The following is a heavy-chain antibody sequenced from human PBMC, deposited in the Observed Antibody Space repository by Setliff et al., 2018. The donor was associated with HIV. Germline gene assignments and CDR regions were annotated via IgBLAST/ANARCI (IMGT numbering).Heavy chain of an antibody. V-gene: IGHV3-33*08. CDR2: IWYDGSNK. CDR1: GFTFISYA. CDR3: ARDQRYCGGDCYSQPFDY. D-gene: IGHD2-21*02. Sequence: GGSLRLSCAASGFTFISYAMSWVRQAPGKGLEWVAVIWYDGSNKYYADSVKGRFTISRDNSKNTLYLQMNSLRVEDTAVYYCARDQRYCGGDCYSQPFDYWGQGTLVTVSS. J-gene: IGHJ4*02.